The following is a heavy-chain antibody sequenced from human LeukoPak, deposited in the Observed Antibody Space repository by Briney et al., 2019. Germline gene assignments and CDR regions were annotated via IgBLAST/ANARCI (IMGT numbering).Heavy chain of an antibody. D-gene: IGHD3-16*02. CDR3: AKVYRGRSVWRITFGGVIPPEACFDY. CDR1: GFTFCSYS. J-gene: IGHJ4*02. CDR2: ISSSSSYI. Sequence: KPGGSLRLSCAASGFTFCSYSTNWVRQAPGKGLEGVSSISSSSSYIYYAHSVKGRFPIPRDNSKNTLYLKVNSLRAEDTAVYYCAKVYRGRSVWRITFGGVIPPEACFDYWVRGTLVTVSS. V-gene: IGHV3-21*04.